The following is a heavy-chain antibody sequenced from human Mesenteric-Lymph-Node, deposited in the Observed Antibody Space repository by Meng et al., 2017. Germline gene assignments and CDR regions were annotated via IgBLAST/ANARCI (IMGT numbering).Heavy chain of an antibody. Sequence: ASVKVSCKASGYTFTSYGISWVRQAPGKGLEWMGGFDPEDGETIYAQKFQGRVTMTEDTSTDTAYMELSSLRSEDTAVYYCARDPDPGYCSGGSCYPIDYYYGMDVWGQGTTVTVSS. CDR2: FDPEDGET. V-gene: IGHV1-24*01. CDR1: GYTFTSYG. D-gene: IGHD2-15*01. CDR3: ARDPDPGYCSGGSCYPIDYYYGMDV. J-gene: IGHJ6*02.